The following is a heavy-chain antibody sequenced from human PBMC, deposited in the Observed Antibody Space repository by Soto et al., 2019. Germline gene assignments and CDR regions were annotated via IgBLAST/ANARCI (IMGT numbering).Heavy chain of an antibody. CDR3: ARLIHCLTTSCDFDY. Sequence: QLQLQESGPGLVKPSETLSLNCTVSGGSTSSSSYYWASVRQPPGKGPESVGSINDSGTTYYNSSMKRRATISVDTSKTLFALKLSSVTAADTALFYCARLIHCLTTSCDFDYWGQGSLVTVSS. CDR2: INDSGTT. CDR1: GGSTSSSSYY. V-gene: IGHV4-39*01. J-gene: IGHJ4*02. D-gene: IGHD4-4*01.